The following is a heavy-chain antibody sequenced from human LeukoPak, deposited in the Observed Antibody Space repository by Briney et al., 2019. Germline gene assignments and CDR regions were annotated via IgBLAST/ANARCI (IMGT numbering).Heavy chain of an antibody. CDR1: GLIFSSHW. J-gene: IGHJ4*02. Sequence: PGGSLRLSCEASGLIFSSHWMSWVRQAPGKGLEWVSSISSSSSYIYYADSVKGRFTISRDNAKNSLYLQMNSLRAEDTAVYYCARDLAAGTVEVGYWGQGTLVTVSS. CDR3: ARDLAAGTVEVGY. V-gene: IGHV3-21*01. CDR2: ISSSSSYI. D-gene: IGHD6-13*01.